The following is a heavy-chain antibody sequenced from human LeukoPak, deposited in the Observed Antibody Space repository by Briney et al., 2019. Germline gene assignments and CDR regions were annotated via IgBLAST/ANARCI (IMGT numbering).Heavy chain of an antibody. V-gene: IGHV5-51*01. D-gene: IGHD2-15*01. CDR3: ARQFRLVGGDLDY. CDR1: GYSVTTYW. Sequence: GESLKISCKGSGYSVTTYWIAWVRQMPGKGLEWMGIIYPGDSDTKYSPSFQGQVNISADKSTTTAYLQWSSLKASDTAMYYCARQFRLVGGDLDYWGQGTLVTVSS. CDR2: IYPGDSDT. J-gene: IGHJ4*02.